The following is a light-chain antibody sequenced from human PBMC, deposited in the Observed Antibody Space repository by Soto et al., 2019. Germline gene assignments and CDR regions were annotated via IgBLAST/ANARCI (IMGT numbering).Light chain of an antibody. J-gene: IGLJ1*01. CDR2: DVS. CDR1: SSDVGDYNY. V-gene: IGLV2-14*01. Sequence: QSALTQPASVSGSPGQSITISCTGTSSDVGDYNYVSWYQQHPGKAPKLMLYDVSNRPSGISNRFSGSKSGNTASLTISGLQAEDEADYYCSSYTSSSTLFGTGTKLIVL. CDR3: SSYTSSSTL.